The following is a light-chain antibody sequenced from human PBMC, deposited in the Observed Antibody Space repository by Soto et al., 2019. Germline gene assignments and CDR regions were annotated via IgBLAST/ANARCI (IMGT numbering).Light chain of an antibody. CDR3: QQYYSYPPF. CDR2: AAS. Sequence: AIRMTQSPSSFSASTGDRVTITCRASQGISSYLAWYQQKPGKAPKLLIYAASTLQSGVPSRFSGSGSGTDFTLTIRCLQSEDFATYYCQQYYSYPPFFGPGTKVDIK. V-gene: IGKV1-8*01. CDR1: QGISSY. J-gene: IGKJ3*01.